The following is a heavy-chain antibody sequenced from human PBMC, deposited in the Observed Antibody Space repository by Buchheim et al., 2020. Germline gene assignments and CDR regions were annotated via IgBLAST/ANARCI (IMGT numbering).Heavy chain of an antibody. CDR3: AKDSADFWSGYYKAWCFQH. D-gene: IGHD3-3*01. CDR2: ISYDGSNK. Sequence: QVQLVESGGGVVQPGRSLRLSCAASGFTFSSYGMHWVRQAPGKGLEWVAVISYDGSNKYYAGSVKGRFTISRDNSKNTLYLQMNSLRAEDTAVYYCAKDSADFWSGYYKAWCFQHWGQGTL. V-gene: IGHV3-30*18. J-gene: IGHJ1*01. CDR1: GFTFSSYG.